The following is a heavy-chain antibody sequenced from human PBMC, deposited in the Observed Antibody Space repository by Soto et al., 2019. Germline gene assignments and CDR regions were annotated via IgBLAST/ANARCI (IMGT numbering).Heavy chain of an antibody. V-gene: IGHV4-30-2*01. CDR2: IYHSGST. CDR3: ARGPGCGGDCYYYALAS. D-gene: IGHD2-21*02. CDR1: GGSISSGGYS. Sequence: QLQLQESGSGLVKPSQTLSLTCAVSGGSISSGGYSWSWIRQPPGKGLEWIGYIYHSGSTYYNPSHKSRVTIALDRSKHQFSLELSSVTAAHTAVYYWARGPGCGGDCYYYALASWGQGTLVTVSS. J-gene: IGHJ5*02.